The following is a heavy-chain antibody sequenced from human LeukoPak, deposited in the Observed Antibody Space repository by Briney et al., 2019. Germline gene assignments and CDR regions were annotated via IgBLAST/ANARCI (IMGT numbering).Heavy chain of an antibody. Sequence: GGSLRLSCAASGFTFSSYAMSWVRQAPGKGLEWVSAISGSGGSTYYADSVKGRFTISRDNSKNTLYLQMNSLRAEDTAVYYCAKARWGSSGWYEDYWGQGTLVTVSS. CDR3: AKARWGSSGWYEDY. CDR1: GFTFSSYA. V-gene: IGHV3-23*01. D-gene: IGHD6-19*01. J-gene: IGHJ4*02. CDR2: ISGSGGST.